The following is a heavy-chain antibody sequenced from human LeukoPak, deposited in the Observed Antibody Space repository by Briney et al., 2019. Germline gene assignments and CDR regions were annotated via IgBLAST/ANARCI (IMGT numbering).Heavy chain of an antibody. CDR2: INHSGST. Sequence: SSETLSLTCAVYGGSFSGYYWSWIRQLPGKGPEWIGEINHSGSTNYNPSLKSRVTISVDTSKNQFSLKLSSVTAADTAVYYCARGRRWRITMIVVVSRFDPWGQGTLVTVSS. CDR1: GGSFSGYY. V-gene: IGHV4-34*01. D-gene: IGHD3-22*01. J-gene: IGHJ5*02. CDR3: ARGRRWRITMIVVVSRFDP.